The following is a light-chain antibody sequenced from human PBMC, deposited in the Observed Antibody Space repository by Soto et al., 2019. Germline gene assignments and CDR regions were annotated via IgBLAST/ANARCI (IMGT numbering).Light chain of an antibody. CDR3: MQALQTPPT. V-gene: IGKV2-28*01. CDR2: LGS. CDR1: QSLLQSNGYXY. J-gene: IGKJ2*01. Sequence: DVVMTQSPLSLPVTPGESASISCRSSQSLLQSNGYXYLDWYLQKPGQSPQLLIYLGSNRAXGVXXXXXXXXXXXXXTXRISRVEADDVGIYYCMQALQTPPTFGQGTKLEIK.